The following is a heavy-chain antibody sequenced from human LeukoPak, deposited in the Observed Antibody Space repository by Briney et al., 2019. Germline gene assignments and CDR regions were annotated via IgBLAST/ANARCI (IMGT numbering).Heavy chain of an antibody. CDR1: GGSISSSSYY. CDR3: ARPRGSILTYFDY. V-gene: IGHV4-39*01. J-gene: IGHJ4*02. D-gene: IGHD2-8*01. Sequence: SETLSLTCTVSGGSISSSSYYWGWIRQPPGKGLEWIGSIYYSGSTYYNPSLKSRVTISVDTSKNQFSLELSSVTAADTAVYYCARPRGSILTYFDYWGQGTLVTVSS. CDR2: IYYSGST.